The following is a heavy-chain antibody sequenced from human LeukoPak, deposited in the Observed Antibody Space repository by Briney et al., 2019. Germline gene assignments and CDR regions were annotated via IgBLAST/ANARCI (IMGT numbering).Heavy chain of an antibody. CDR2: INHSGST. J-gene: IGHJ5*02. V-gene: IGHV4-34*01. CDR3: ARGRIQLWSGGYSWFDP. CDR1: GGSFSGYY. D-gene: IGHD5-18*01. Sequence: SETLSLTCAVYGGSFSGYYWSWIRQPPGKGLEWIGEINHSGSTNYNPSLKSRVTISVDTSKNQFSLKLSSVTAADTAVYYCARGRIQLWSGGYSWFDPWGQGTLVTVSS.